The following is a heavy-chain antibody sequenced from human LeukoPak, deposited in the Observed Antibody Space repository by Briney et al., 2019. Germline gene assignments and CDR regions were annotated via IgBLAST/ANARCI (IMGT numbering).Heavy chain of an antibody. J-gene: IGHJ4*02. CDR3: ARDLDPGVGATTGY. D-gene: IGHD1-26*01. V-gene: IGHV1-18*01. CDR2: ISAYNGTT. Sequence: ASVKVSCKASGYTFTSYGISWVRQAPGQGLEWMGWISAYNGTTNYAQKPQGRVTMTTDTSTSTAYMELRSLRSEDTAVYYCARDLDPGVGATTGYWGQGTLVAVSS. CDR1: GYTFTSYG.